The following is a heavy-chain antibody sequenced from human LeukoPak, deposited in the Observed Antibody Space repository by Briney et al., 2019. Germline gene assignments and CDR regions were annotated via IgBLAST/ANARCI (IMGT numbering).Heavy chain of an antibody. D-gene: IGHD3-22*01. V-gene: IGHV3-30-3*01. CDR1: GFTFSSYA. Sequence: GRSLRLSCAASGFTFSSYAMHWVRQAPGKGLEWVAVISYDGSNKYHADSVKGRFTISRDNSKNTLYLQMNSLRAEDTAVYYCARDRGYYDSSGTADYWGQGTLVTVSS. CDR2: ISYDGSNK. CDR3: ARDRGYYDSSGTADY. J-gene: IGHJ4*02.